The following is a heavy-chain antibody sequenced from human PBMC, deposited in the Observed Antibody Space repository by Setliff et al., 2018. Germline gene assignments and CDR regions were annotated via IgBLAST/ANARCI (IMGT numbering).Heavy chain of an antibody. CDR1: GVSITNSDYY. V-gene: IGHV4-39*07. D-gene: IGHD3-3*01. CDR3: RYWSGYYNNDY. Sequence: SETLSLTCTVSGVSITNSDYYWSWIRQPAGKGLEWIGEIYHSGSTNYNPSLKSRLTISVDASTNQFSLKLYSVTAADTAVYYCRYWSGYYNNDYWGQGTLVTVSS. CDR2: IYHSGST. J-gene: IGHJ4*02.